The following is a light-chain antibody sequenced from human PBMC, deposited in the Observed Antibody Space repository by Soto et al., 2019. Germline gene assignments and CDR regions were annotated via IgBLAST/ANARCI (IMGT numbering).Light chain of an antibody. CDR2: DAS. J-gene: IGKJ1*01. V-gene: IGKV3-11*01. Sequence: EIVMTQSPATLSVSPGERATLSCRASESISRSLAWYQQRPGQAPRLLMYDASNRATGIPQRFSGSGSGTDFTLTISSLEPEDFAVYYCLQRSDWRTFGRGTKVDIK. CDR1: ESISRS. CDR3: LQRSDWRT.